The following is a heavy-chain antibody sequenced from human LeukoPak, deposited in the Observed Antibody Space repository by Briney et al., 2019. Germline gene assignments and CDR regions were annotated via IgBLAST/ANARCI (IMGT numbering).Heavy chain of an antibody. CDR2: ISSSGSTI. D-gene: IGHD5-18*01. CDR1: GSTFSSYE. J-gene: IGHJ4*02. CDR3: ARARIQLWLLDY. V-gene: IGHV3-48*03. Sequence: PGGSLRLSCAASGSTFSSYEMNWVRQAPGKGLEWASYISSSGSTIYYADSVKGRFTISRDDAKNSLYLQMNSLRAEDTAVYYCARARIQLWLLDYWGQGTLVTVSS.